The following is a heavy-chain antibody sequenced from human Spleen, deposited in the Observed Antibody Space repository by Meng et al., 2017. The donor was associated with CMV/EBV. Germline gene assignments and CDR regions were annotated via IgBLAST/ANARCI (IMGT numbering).Heavy chain of an antibody. CDR1: GYAVISYY. J-gene: IGHJ4*02. D-gene: IGHD6-19*01. V-gene: IGHV1-46*01. Sequence: GYAVISYYIHWVRQAPVQRLEWMAMINPSGGSTTFAHKFQARLTMTTDTSTSTAHMELSNLRSDDTAVYYCARDQISVSGLSYYFDFWGQGTLVTVSS. CDR2: INPSGGST. CDR3: ARDQISVSGLSYYFDF.